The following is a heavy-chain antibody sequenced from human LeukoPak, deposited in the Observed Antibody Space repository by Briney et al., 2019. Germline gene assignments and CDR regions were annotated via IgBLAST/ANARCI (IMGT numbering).Heavy chain of an antibody. D-gene: IGHD6-13*01. J-gene: IGHJ4*02. V-gene: IGHV4-39*01. CDR1: GGSISSRSYY. CDR3: ARVMSSSWLLYFDY. CDR2: IYYSGST. Sequence: PSETLSLTCTVSGGSISSRSYYWGWIRQPPGKGLEWIGSIYYSGSTYYNPSLKSRVTISVDTSKNQFSLKLSSVTAADTAVYYCARVMSSSWLLYFDYWGQGTLVTVSS.